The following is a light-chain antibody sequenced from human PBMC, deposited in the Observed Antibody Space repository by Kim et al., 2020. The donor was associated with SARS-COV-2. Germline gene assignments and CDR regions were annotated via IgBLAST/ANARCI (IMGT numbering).Light chain of an antibody. Sequence: SPGGRPALSSRASSPVNATYVAWYQQRPGQPPRLLIPGASTRATGIPDRFSGGGSGTDFTLTINRLEPEDFAVYFCQQSGTSPPTFGQGTRLEIK. J-gene: IGKJ5*01. CDR2: GAS. CDR1: SPVNATY. CDR3: QQSGTSPPT. V-gene: IGKV3-20*01.